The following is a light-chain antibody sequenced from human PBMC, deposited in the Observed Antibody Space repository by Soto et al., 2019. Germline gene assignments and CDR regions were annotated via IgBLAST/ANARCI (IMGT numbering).Light chain of an antibody. V-gene: IGKV3-11*01. CDR3: QQRSNWLRT. J-gene: IGKJ1*01. CDR1: QSFSSY. Sequence: EILLTQSPATLSLSPGERATRSCISSQSFSSYLALYPHKPGQAPSLLIYDASNRATGIPARFSGSGSGTDFTLTISSLEPEDFAVYYCQQRSNWLRTFGQGTKV. CDR2: DAS.